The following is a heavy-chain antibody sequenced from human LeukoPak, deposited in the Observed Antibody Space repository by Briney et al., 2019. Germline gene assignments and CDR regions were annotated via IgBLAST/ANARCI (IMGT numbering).Heavy chain of an antibody. J-gene: IGHJ4*02. V-gene: IGHV5-51*01. Sequence: GESLQISCKGSGYSFTSYWIGWVRPMPGKGLEWMGIIYPGDSDTRYSPSFQGQVTISADKSISTAYLQWSSLKASDTAMYYCAIPSPYYYDSSGYYYFDYWGQGTLVTASS. CDR3: AIPSPYYYDSSGYYYFDY. D-gene: IGHD3-22*01. CDR2: IYPGDSDT. CDR1: GYSFTSYW.